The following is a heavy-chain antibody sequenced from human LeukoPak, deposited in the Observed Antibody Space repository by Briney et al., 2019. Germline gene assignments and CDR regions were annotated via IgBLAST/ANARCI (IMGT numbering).Heavy chain of an antibody. CDR3: ARDPLTNDAFDI. Sequence: SQTLSLTCAISGDSVSSNNAAWNWIRQSPSRGLEWLGRTYYRSKWYNDYAVSMESRMTFNPDTSKNHFSLQLNSVTPEDTAVYYCARDPLTNDAFDIWGQGTMVTVSS. V-gene: IGHV6-1*01. D-gene: IGHD1-1*01. CDR2: TYYRSKWYN. J-gene: IGHJ3*02. CDR1: GDSVSSNNAA.